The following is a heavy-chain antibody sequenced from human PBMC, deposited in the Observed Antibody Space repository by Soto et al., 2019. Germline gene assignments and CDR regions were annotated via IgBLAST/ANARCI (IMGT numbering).Heavy chain of an antibody. V-gene: IGHV4-34*01. CDR2: INHSGST. D-gene: IGHD3-10*01. CDR1: GGSFSGYY. CDR3: ARVSGAPNWFDP. Sequence: QVQLQQWGAGLLKPSETLSLTCAVYGGSFSGYYWSWIRQPPGKGLEWIGEINHSGSTNYNPSLKGRVTISVDTSKNQFSLKLSSVTAADTAVYYCARVSGAPNWFDPWGQGTLVTVSS. J-gene: IGHJ5*02.